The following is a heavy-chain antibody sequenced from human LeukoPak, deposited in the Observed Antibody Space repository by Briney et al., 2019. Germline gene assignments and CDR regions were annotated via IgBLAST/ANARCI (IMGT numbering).Heavy chain of an antibody. D-gene: IGHD6-13*01. Sequence: SETLSLTCTVSGGSISSSSYYWGWIRQPPGKGLEWIGSIYYSGSTYYDPSLKSRVTISVDTSKNQFSLTLSSVTAADTAVYYCARLGVRIAAAGEDWGQGTLVTVSS. CDR3: ARLGVRIAAAGED. V-gene: IGHV4-39*01. J-gene: IGHJ4*02. CDR2: IYYSGST. CDR1: GGSISSSSYY.